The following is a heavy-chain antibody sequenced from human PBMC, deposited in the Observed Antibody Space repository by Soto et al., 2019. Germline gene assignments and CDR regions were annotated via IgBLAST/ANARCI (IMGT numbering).Heavy chain of an antibody. J-gene: IGHJ6*02. D-gene: IGHD6-13*01. CDR2: MSYDGSNK. CDR1: GFNFSSYA. Sequence: GGSLRLSCAASGFNFSSYAMHWVRQAPGKGLEWVAVMSYDGSNKYYADSVKGRFTISRDNSKNTLYLQINSLRAEDTAVYYCGRDRGTRSWYLDYYYGMDVWGQGTTVTVSS. CDR3: GRDRGTRSWYLDYYYGMDV. V-gene: IGHV3-30-3*01.